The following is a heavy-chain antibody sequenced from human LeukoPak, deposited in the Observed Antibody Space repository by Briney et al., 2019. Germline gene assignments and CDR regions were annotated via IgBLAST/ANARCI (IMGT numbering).Heavy chain of an antibody. CDR2: INHSGST. Sequence: SETLSLTCAVYGGSFSGYYWSWIRQPPGKGLEWIGEINHSGSTNNNPSLKSRVTISVDTSKNQFSLKLSSVTAADTAVYYCARIGAGSAALDYWGQGTLVTVSS. D-gene: IGHD6-6*01. CDR3: ARIGAGSAALDY. J-gene: IGHJ4*02. V-gene: IGHV4-34*01. CDR1: GGSFSGYY.